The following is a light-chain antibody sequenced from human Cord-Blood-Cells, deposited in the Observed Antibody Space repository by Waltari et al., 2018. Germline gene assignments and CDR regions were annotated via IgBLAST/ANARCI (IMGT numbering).Light chain of an antibody. J-gene: IGLJ3*02. CDR2: EGS. CDR3: CSYAGSSTWV. V-gene: IGLV2-23*01. Sequence: QSALTQPASVSGSPGQSIPISCTGTRGDVGSYNLVSWYQQHPGKAPKLMIYEGSKRPSGVSNRFSGSKSGNTASLTISGLQAEDEADYYCCSYAGSSTWVFGGGTKLTVL. CDR1: RGDVGSYNL.